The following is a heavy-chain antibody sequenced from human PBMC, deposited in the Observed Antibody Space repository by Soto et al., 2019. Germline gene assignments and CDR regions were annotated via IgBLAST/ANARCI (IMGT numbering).Heavy chain of an antibody. D-gene: IGHD3-10*01. Sequence: SDTLSLTCTVYGGSISSYDWSWIRQPPGKGLEWIGYIYYSGSTNYNPSLKSRVTISVDTSKNQFSLKLNSMTAADTAVYYCARHNYGSGSTYFDYWGQGTLVTVSS. CDR1: GGSISSYD. CDR3: ARHNYGSGSTYFDY. V-gene: IGHV4-59*08. J-gene: IGHJ4*02. CDR2: IYYSGST.